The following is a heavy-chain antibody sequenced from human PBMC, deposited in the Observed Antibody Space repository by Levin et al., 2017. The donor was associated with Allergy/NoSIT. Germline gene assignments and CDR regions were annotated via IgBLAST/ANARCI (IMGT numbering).Heavy chain of an antibody. D-gene: IGHD1-1*01. CDR3: ARDTGGFAFDL. CDR2: ITHSGRT. V-gene: IGHV4-59*01. Sequence: SETLSLTCTVSGGSISIFYWSLIRQPPGKGLEWIGYITHSGRTNQNPSLKSRLTLSLDTSKKQSSLKLTSATAADTAVYYCARDTGGFAFDLWGQGTLVTVSS. CDR1: GGSISIFY. J-gene: IGHJ3*01.